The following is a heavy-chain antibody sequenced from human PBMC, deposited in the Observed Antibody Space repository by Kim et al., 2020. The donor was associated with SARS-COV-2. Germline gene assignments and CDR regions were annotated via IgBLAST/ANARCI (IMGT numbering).Heavy chain of an antibody. V-gene: IGHV2-5*02. Sequence: SGPTLVNPTQTLTLTCTFSGFSLSTSGVGVGWIRQPPGKALEWLALIYWDDDKRYSPSLKSRLTITKDTSKNQVVLTMTNMDPVDTATYYCAHKTDTPGRAVAGYNWFDPWGQGTLVTVSS. CDR1: GFSLSTSGVG. CDR3: AHKTDTPGRAVAGYNWFDP. J-gene: IGHJ5*02. CDR2: IYWDDDK. D-gene: IGHD6-19*01.